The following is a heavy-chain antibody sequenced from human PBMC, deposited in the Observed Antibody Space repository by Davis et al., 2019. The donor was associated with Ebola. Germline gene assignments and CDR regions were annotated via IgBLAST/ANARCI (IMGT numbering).Heavy chain of an antibody. D-gene: IGHD7-27*01. J-gene: IGHJ4*02. CDR1: GDSVSSDSAG. CDR3: ARDWGQLGYDY. Sequence: MPSETLSLTCVISGDSVSSDSAGWNWIRQSPSRGLEWLGRTYYRSKWYYDYALSVKSRISINPDTSKNQLFLHLNSVTPEDTAVYYCARDWGQLGYDYWGQGTLVTVSS. CDR2: TYYRSKWYY. V-gene: IGHV6-1*01.